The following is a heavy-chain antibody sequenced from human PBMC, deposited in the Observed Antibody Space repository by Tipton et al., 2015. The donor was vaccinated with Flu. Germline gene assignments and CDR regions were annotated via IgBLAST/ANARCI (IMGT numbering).Heavy chain of an antibody. CDR1: GFSFSSYG. CDR3: AKDWRWEPLNSGMNV. J-gene: IGHJ6*02. Sequence: SLRLSCAASGFSFSSYGMHWVRQAPGKGLEWVAAIWYDGSDKYYADSVKGRFTISRDNAKNTLYLQMNSLRAEDTALYYCAKDWRWEPLNSGMNVWGQGTTVTIS. D-gene: IGHD1-14*01. CDR2: IWYDGSDK. V-gene: IGHV3-33*03.